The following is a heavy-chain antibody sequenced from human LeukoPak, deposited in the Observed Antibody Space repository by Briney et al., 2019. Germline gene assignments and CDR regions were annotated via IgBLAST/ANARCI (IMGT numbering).Heavy chain of an antibody. J-gene: IGHJ1*01. CDR1: GGSISSSSYY. V-gene: IGHV4-39*01. D-gene: IGHD1-26*01. Sequence: SETLSLTCTVSGGSISSSSYYWGWIRQPPGKGLEWIGSIYYSGSTYYNPSLKSRVTISVDTSKNQFSLKLSSVTAADTAVYYRASQYSGSYAFEYFQHWGQGTLVTVSS. CDR3: ASQYSGSYAFEYFQH. CDR2: IYYSGST.